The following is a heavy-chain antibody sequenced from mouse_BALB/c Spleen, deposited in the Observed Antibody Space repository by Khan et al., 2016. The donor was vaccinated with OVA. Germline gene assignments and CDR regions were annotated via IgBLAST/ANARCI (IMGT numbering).Heavy chain of an antibody. CDR2: IEPANGNT. V-gene: IGHV14-3*02. CDR3: SRKDYRYDDYFDY. Sequence: VRLQQSGAELVKPGASVKLSCTASGFNIKDTYMHWVKQMPEQGLEWIGRIEPANGNTKYDPKFQGKATITADTSSTTAYLQLSSLTSEDTSVYYCSRKDYRYDDYFDYWGQGTTLTVSS. J-gene: IGHJ2*01. D-gene: IGHD2-14*01. CDR1: GFNIKDTY.